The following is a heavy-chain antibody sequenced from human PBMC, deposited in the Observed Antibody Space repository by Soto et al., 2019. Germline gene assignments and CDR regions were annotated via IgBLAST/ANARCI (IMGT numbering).Heavy chain of an antibody. CDR3: ARDGVAAGLYFDY. CDR1: GFTFSDYW. J-gene: IGHJ4*02. D-gene: IGHD6-13*01. V-gene: IGHV3-7*05. CDR2: IKYEGGEK. Sequence: EVQLVESGGGLVQPGGSLRLSCAASGFTFSDYWMNWVRQAPGKGLEWVASIKYEGGEKIYVDSVKGRFTISRDNAKNSLYLQMASLSAEDTAVYYCARDGVAAGLYFDYWGQGTLVTVSS.